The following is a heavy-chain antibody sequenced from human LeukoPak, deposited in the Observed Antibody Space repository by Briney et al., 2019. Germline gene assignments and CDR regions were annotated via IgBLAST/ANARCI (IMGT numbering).Heavy chain of an antibody. Sequence: PSETLSLTCTVSGGSISTYHWNWTRQSPGKGLEWIGYIYYSGSTDYNPSLKSRVTISVDTSKNQFSLKLRSVTAADTAVYYCAREMGSAFQIWGRGTMVSVS. CDR2: IYYSGST. V-gene: IGHV4-59*01. D-gene: IGHD3-10*01. CDR1: GGSISTYH. J-gene: IGHJ3*02. CDR3: AREMGSAFQI.